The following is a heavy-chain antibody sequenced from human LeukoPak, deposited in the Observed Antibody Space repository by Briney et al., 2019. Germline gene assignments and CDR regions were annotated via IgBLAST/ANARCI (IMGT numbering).Heavy chain of an antibody. CDR2: ISNSGGTI. CDR3: ARSGNTGRNWYFDL. V-gene: IGHV3-11*04. D-gene: IGHD3-10*01. CDR1: GFTFSDYY. Sequence: GGSLRLSCAASGFTFSDYYMSWIRQAPGKGLEWVSYISNSGGTIYYADSVKGRFTISRDNAKNSLYLQMNSLRAEDTAVYYCARSGNTGRNWYFDLWGRGTLVTVSS. J-gene: IGHJ2*01.